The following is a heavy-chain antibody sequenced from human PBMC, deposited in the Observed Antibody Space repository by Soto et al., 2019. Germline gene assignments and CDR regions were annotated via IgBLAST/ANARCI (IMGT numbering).Heavy chain of an antibody. D-gene: IGHD5-18*01. CDR1: GGSISSGDYY. J-gene: IGHJ6*02. V-gene: IGHV4-30-4*01. CDR3: ASGGSSIQLWPYYYYSGMDV. Sequence: SETLSLTCTVSGGSISSGDYYWSWIRQPPGKGLEWIGYIYYSGSTYYNPSLKSRVTISVDTSKNQFSLKLSSVTAADTAVYYCASGGSSIQLWPYYYYSGMDVWGQGTTVTVSS. CDR2: IYYSGST.